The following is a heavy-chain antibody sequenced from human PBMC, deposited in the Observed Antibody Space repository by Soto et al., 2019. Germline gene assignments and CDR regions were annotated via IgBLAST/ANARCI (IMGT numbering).Heavy chain of an antibody. CDR2: IKSKTNGGTT. J-gene: IGHJ4*02. Sequence: EVQLVESGGSLVEPGGSLRLSCAASGFTFNNAWMNWVRQAPGKGLEWVARIKSKTNGGTTNYAAAVKGRFTISRDDSKNTLHLQMNSLKIEDTAMYFCTRDDTFDYWGQGTLVTVSS. CDR3: TRDDTFDY. V-gene: IGHV3-15*07. CDR1: GFTFNNAW.